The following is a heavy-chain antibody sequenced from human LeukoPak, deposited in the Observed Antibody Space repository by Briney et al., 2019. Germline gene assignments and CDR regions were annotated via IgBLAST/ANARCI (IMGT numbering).Heavy chain of an antibody. J-gene: IGHJ5*02. CDR2: IYYSGST. Sequence: SETLSLTCTVSGGSISSGGYYWSWIRQHPGKGLEWIGYIYYSGSTYYHPSLMSRVTISVDTSKNQFSLKLSSVTAADTAVYYCARMNSVRGVTPWGQGTLVTVSS. V-gene: IGHV4-31*03. CDR3: ARMNSVRGVTP. CDR1: GGSISSGGYY. D-gene: IGHD3-10*02.